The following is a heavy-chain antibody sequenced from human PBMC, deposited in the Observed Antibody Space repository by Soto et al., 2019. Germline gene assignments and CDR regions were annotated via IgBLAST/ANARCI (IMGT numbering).Heavy chain of an antibody. Sequence: LRLSCAASGFTFSSYAMSWVRQAPGKGLEWVSAISGSGGSTYYADSVKGRFTISRDNSKNTLYLQMNSLRAEDTAVYYCAKDLWSGYYYYYGMDVWGQGTTVTVSS. V-gene: IGHV3-23*01. CDR1: GFTFSSYA. CDR3: AKDLWSGYYYYYGMDV. CDR2: ISGSGGST. J-gene: IGHJ6*02. D-gene: IGHD3-3*01.